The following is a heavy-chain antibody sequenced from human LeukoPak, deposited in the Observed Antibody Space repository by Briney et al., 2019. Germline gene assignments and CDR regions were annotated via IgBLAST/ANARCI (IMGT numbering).Heavy chain of an antibody. D-gene: IGHD3-22*01. CDR1: GFTFSSYA. CDR3: ARDLGQYYDTSDNWFDP. CDR2: ISYDGSNK. Sequence: GGSLRLSCAASGFTFSSYAMHWVRQAPGKGLEWVAVISYDGSNKFYTDSVKGRFTISRDNSKNTLHLQMNSLRAEDTAVYYCARDLGQYYDTSDNWFDPWGQGTLVTVSS. V-gene: IGHV3-30*04. J-gene: IGHJ5*02.